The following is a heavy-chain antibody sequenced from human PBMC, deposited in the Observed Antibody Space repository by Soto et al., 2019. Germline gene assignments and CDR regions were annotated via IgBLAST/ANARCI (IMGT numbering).Heavy chain of an antibody. V-gene: IGHV5-51*01. CDR1: GYSFTSYW. J-gene: IGHJ4*02. Sequence: LGESLKISCKGSGYSFTSYWIGWVRQMPGKSLEWMGIIYPGDSDTSYSPSFQGQVTISADKSISTAYLQWSSLKASDTAMYYYARPGDYGDSYFDYWGQGTLVTVST. CDR3: ARPGDYGDSYFDY. D-gene: IGHD4-17*01. CDR2: IYPGDSDT.